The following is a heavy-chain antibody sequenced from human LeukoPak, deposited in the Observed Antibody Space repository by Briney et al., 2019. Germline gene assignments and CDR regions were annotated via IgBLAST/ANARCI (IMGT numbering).Heavy chain of an antibody. CDR2: TYFRSKWYN. CDR3: ARDGYASTWYVFDY. V-gene: IGHV6-1*01. CDR1: GDSVSSSSAA. J-gene: IGHJ4*02. D-gene: IGHD6-13*01. Sequence: SQTLSVTCAISGDSVSSSSAAWNWVRQSPSRGLEWLGRTYFRSKWYNDYAVFVESRITINADTSKNQFSLQLNSVTPEDTAVYYCARDGYASTWYVFDYWGRGTLVTVSS.